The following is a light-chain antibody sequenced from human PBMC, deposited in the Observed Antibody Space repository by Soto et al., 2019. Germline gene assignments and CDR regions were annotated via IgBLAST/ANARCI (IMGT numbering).Light chain of an antibody. Sequence: ELVLTQSPGTLSLSPGDSATLSCRASQSVSNNLAWYHQKTGQAPRLLIYGDSTRATGIPDRFSGSGSGTEFNLTINSLQSEDFVVYYCQKYDNWPPTFGQGTRLEIK. CDR1: QSVSNN. CDR2: GDS. J-gene: IGKJ5*01. CDR3: QKYDNWPPT. V-gene: IGKV3D-15*01.